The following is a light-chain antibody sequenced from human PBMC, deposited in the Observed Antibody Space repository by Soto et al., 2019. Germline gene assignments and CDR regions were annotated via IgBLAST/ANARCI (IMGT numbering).Light chain of an antibody. CDR2: GAS. CDR1: QSVPSNY. V-gene: IGKV3-15*01. Sequence: EIVLTQSPGTLSLSLGERATLSCRASQSVPSNYLAWYQQEPAQAPRLLIYGASNRATDVPVRFSGSGSGTEFTLTISSLQSEDFAIYYCQQYNNWPTWTFGPGTRVEIK. J-gene: IGKJ1*01. CDR3: QQYNNWPTWT.